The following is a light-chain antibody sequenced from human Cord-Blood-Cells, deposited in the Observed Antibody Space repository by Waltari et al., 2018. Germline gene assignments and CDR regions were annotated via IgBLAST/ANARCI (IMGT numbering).Light chain of an antibody. CDR3: QKYNSAPHS. CDR2: ASS. CDR1: QGISNY. V-gene: IGKV1-27*01. J-gene: IGKJ2*03. Sequence: DIQMTQSPSSLSASVGDSVTITCRASQGISNYLAWYQQKPGKVPKLLIYASSTLQSGVPSRVSGSGSGNNFSLTIRSLQPEDVATYYCQKYNSAPHSFGQGTKLEIK.